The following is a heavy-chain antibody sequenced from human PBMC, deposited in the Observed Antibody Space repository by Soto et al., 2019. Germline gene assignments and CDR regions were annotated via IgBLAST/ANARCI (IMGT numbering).Heavy chain of an antibody. CDR2: ISGGGGST. J-gene: IGHJ4*02. CDR1: GFTFSSYA. V-gene: IGHV3-23*01. D-gene: IGHD2-15*01. Sequence: GGSLRLSCAASGFTFSSYAMSWVRQAPGKGLEWVSAISGGGGSTYYADSVKGRFTISRDNSKNTLYLQMNSLRAEDTAVYYCTKVMVVASTQRSDYDYWSQGTLVTVSS. CDR3: TKVMVVASTQRSDYDY.